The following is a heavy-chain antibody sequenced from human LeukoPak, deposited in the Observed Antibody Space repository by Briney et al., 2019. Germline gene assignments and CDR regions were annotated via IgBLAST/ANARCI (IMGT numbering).Heavy chain of an antibody. D-gene: IGHD2-21*02. J-gene: IGHJ4*02. Sequence: SVKVSCKASGGTFSSYAISRVRQAPGQGLEWMGRIIPILGIANYAQKFQGRVTITADKSTSTAYMELSSLRSEDTAVYYCAREGYCGGDCYYYFDYWGQGTLVTVSS. CDR2: IIPILGIA. CDR1: GGTFSSYA. CDR3: AREGYCGGDCYYYFDY. V-gene: IGHV1-69*04.